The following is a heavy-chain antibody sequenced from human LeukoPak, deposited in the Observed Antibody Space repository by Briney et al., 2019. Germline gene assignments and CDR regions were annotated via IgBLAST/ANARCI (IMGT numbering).Heavy chain of an antibody. J-gene: IGHJ4*02. CDR2: INYSGST. CDR3: ARSGTKTNGFDY. D-gene: IGHD2-8*01. V-gene: IGHV4-59*01. CDR1: GGSISSYC. Sequence: PSETLSLTCTVSGGSISSYCWSWIRQPPGKGLEWIGYINYSGSTNHSPSHQSLLTISVNTSKNQFSLRLSSVTAADTAMYYCARSGTKTNGFDYWGQGTLVTVSS.